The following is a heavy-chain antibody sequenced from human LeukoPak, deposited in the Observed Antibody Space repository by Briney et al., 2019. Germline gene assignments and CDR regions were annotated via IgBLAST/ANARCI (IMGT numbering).Heavy chain of an antibody. CDR2: ISYDGSNK. CDR3: AKGSGSYYFSAYY. CDR1: GFTFSSYG. J-gene: IGHJ4*02. D-gene: IGHD1-26*01. V-gene: IGHV3-30*18. Sequence: GGSLRLSCAASGFTFSSYGMHWVRQAPGKGLEWVAVISYDGSNKYYADSVKGRFTISRDNSKNTLYPQMNSLRAEDTAVYYCAKGSGSYYFSAYYWGQGTLVTVSS.